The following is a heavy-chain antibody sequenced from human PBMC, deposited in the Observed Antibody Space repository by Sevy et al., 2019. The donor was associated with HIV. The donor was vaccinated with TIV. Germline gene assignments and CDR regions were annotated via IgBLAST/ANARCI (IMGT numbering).Heavy chain of an antibody. Sequence: GGSLRLSCAASGFTFSSYSMNWVRQAPGKGLEWVSSISSSSSYIYCADSVKGRFTISRDNAKNSLYLQMNSLRAEDTAVYYCERRGGGSLDYFDYWGQGTLVTVSS. V-gene: IGHV3-21*01. CDR3: ERRGGGSLDYFDY. CDR2: ISSSSSYI. J-gene: IGHJ4*02. CDR1: GFTFSSYS. D-gene: IGHD1-26*01.